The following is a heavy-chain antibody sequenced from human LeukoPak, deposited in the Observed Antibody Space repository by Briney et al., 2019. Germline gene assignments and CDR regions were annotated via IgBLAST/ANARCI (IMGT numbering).Heavy chain of an antibody. V-gene: IGHV3-74*01. Sequence: PGGSLRLSCAASGFTSRSYWMHWLRQAPGKGLEWVSRINGDGSRTAYGDSVKGRFTISRDNAKNTLSLQMNSLRAEDTAVYYCARDPDLSGYSFFECWGRGTLVTVSS. D-gene: IGHD3-22*01. CDR3: ARDPDLSGYSFFEC. CDR1: GFTSRSYW. J-gene: IGHJ4*02. CDR2: INGDGSRT.